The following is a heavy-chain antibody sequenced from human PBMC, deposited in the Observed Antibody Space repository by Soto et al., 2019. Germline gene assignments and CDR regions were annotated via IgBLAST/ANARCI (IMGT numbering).Heavy chain of an antibody. Sequence: SETLSLTCTVSGGSISSSSYYWGWIRQPPGKGLEWIGSIYYSGSTYYNPSLKSRVTISVDTSKNQFSLKLSSVTAADTAVYYCARRTPPLYCSGGSCYDWFDPWGQGTLGTVSS. CDR1: GGSISSSSYY. D-gene: IGHD2-15*01. CDR2: IYYSGST. V-gene: IGHV4-39*01. CDR3: ARRTPPLYCSGGSCYDWFDP. J-gene: IGHJ5*02.